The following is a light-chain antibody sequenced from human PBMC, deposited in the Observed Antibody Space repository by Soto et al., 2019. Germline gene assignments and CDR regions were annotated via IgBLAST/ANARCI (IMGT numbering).Light chain of an antibody. J-gene: IGLJ2*01. V-gene: IGLV1-40*01. CDR3: AAWDDTLSGVV. Sequence: QSVLTQPPSVSGAPGQRVTISCTGSSSNTGAGHAVPWYQQLPGTAPKLLIHSNNNRPSGVPDRFSGSKSGTSASLAIAGLRSDDEADYYCAAWDDTLSGVVFGGGTKLTVL. CDR2: SNN. CDR1: SSNTGAGHA.